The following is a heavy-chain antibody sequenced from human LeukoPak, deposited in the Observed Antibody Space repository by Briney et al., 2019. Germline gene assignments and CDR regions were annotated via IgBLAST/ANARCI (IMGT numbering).Heavy chain of an antibody. Sequence: PGGSLRLSCAASGFTVSSNYMSWVRQAPGKGLEWVSVIYSGGSTYYADSVKGRFTISRDDSKNTLYLQMNSLRAEDTAVYYCAKDGYGPYYFDYWGQGTLVTVSS. D-gene: IGHD5-18*01. V-gene: IGHV3-66*01. CDR3: AKDGYGPYYFDY. CDR2: IYSGGST. CDR1: GFTVSSNY. J-gene: IGHJ4*02.